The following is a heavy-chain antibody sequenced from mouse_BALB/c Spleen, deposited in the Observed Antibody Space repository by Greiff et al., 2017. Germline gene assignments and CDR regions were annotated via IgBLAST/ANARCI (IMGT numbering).Heavy chain of an antibody. CDR3: TRSAYYGNYDAMDY. CDR1: GYTFTSYW. D-gene: IGHD2-10*01. CDR2: IYPGSGST. V-gene: IGHV1S22*01. Sequence: LKQPGSELVRPGASVKLSCKASGYTFTSYWMHWVKQRHGQGLEWIGNIYPGSGSTNYDEKFKSKGTLTVDTSSSTAYMHLSSLTSEDSAVYYCTRSAYYGNYDAMDYWGQGTSVTVSS. J-gene: IGHJ4*01.